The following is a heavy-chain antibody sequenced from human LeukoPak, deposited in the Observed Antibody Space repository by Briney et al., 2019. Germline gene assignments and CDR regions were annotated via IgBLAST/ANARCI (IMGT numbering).Heavy chain of an antibody. D-gene: IGHD6-19*01. J-gene: IGHJ4*02. Sequence: VASVKVSCKASGYTFTSYGISWVRQAPGQGLEWMGWISAYNGSTSYAQKFQGRVTMTRDTSTSTVYMELSSLRSEDTAVYYCARGSIAVAGDLDYWGQGTLVTVSS. V-gene: IGHV1-18*01. CDR3: ARGSIAVAGDLDY. CDR1: GYTFTSYG. CDR2: ISAYNGST.